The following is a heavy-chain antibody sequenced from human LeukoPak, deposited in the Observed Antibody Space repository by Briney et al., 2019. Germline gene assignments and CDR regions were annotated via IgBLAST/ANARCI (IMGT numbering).Heavy chain of an antibody. V-gene: IGHV3-7*01. D-gene: IGHD3-16*02. Sequence: GGSLRLSCAASGFTFSRYWMSWVRQAPGKGLEWVANIKQDGSEKDYVDSVRGRFTLSRDNAKNSLYLQMNSLRAEDTAVYYCATSLSGWGSYHDMDVWGKGTTVTISS. CDR2: IKQDGSEK. J-gene: IGHJ6*03. CDR3: ATSLSGWGSYHDMDV. CDR1: GFTFSRYW.